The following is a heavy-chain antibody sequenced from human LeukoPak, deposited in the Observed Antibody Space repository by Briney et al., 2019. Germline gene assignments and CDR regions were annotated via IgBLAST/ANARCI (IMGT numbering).Heavy chain of an antibody. CDR2: INGDGSGT. V-gene: IGHV3-74*01. J-gene: IGHJ4*02. CDR1: GFNFSPYW. Sequence: GVSLRLSCAASGFNFSPYWMHWVRQAPGKGLVWVARINGDGSGTWYADSVKGRFTISRDNARNTLSLQMNSLRAEDTALYYCARDQDGVGTTIDFWGQGTLVTVSS. D-gene: IGHD1/OR15-1a*01. CDR3: ARDQDGVGTTIDF.